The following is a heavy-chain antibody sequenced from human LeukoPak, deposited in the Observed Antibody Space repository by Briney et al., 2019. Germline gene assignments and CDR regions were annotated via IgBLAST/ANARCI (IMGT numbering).Heavy chain of an antibody. CDR1: GFTFRSYA. J-gene: IGHJ4*02. V-gene: IGHV3-23*01. CDR3: AKLEDPVMVRSVDY. CDR2: ISGSGGST. Sequence: GSLRLSCAASGFTFRSYAMSWVRQAPGEGLQWVSAISGSGGSTYYADSVKGRFTISRDNSKNTLYLQMNSLRAEDTAVYYCAKLEDPVMVRSVDYWGQGTLVTVSS. D-gene: IGHD5-18*01.